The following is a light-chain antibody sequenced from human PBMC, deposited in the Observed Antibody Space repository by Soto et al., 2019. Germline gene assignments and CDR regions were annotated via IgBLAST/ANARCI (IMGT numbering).Light chain of an antibody. CDR1: SSDVGSYNR. V-gene: IGLV2-18*01. Sequence: LTQPPSVSGSPGQSVTISCTGTSSDVGSYNRVSWYQQPPGTAPKLMIYEVNNRPSGVPDRFSGSKSGNTASLTISGLQAEDDADYYCNLFTDSSTYVFGTGTKVTVL. CDR2: EVN. CDR3: NLFTDSSTYV. J-gene: IGLJ1*01.